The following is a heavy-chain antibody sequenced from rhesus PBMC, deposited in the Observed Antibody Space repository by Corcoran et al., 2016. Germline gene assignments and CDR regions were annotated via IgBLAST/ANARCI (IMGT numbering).Heavy chain of an antibody. CDR3: AKGGVIAAAGGFDY. V-gene: IGHV5-20*01. D-gene: IGHD6-31*01. CDR2: IDPSDSDT. J-gene: IGHJ4*01. Sequence: EVQLVQSGAEVKRPGESLKISCKTSGYSFTSYWISWVRQMPGKGLEWMGAIDPSDSDTRYNPSFPGQVTISADKSIRTAYLQWSRLKASDTATYYCAKGGVIAAAGGFDYWGQGVLVTVSS. CDR1: GYSFTSYW.